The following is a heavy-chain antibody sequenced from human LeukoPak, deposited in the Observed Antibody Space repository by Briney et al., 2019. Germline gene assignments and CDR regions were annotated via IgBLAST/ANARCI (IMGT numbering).Heavy chain of an antibody. Sequence: HPGGSLRLSCAASGFTFSSYGIHWVRQAPVKGLEWVAFIRYDGSDKYFADIVKGRFTISRDNSKNTLYLQMNSLRAEDTAVYYCARDGPVNSGSYRGDYYYGMDVWGQGTTVTVSS. V-gene: IGHV3-30*02. J-gene: IGHJ6*02. D-gene: IGHD1-26*01. CDR1: GFTFSSYG. CDR3: ARDGPVNSGSYRGDYYYGMDV. CDR2: IRYDGSDK.